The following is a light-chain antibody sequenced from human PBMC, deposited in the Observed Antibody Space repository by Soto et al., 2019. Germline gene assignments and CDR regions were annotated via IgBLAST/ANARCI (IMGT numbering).Light chain of an antibody. CDR2: WAS. V-gene: IGKV4-1*01. J-gene: IGKJ1*01. Sequence: DIVMTQSPDSLAVSLGERATINCKSSQSVLYSSNNNNYLAWYQQKPGQPPKLLIYWASTRESGVPDRFSGSGSGTDFTLTISSLQAEDVAVYYCQQYYITPLTFGQGTKVEIK. CDR1: QSVLYSSNNNNY. CDR3: QQYYITPLT.